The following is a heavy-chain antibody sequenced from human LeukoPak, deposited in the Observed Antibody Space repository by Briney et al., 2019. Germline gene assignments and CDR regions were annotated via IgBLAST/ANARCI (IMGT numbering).Heavy chain of an antibody. V-gene: IGHV1-69*01. CDR1: GGTFSSYA. Sequence: ASVTVSCKASGGTFSSYAISWVRQAPGQGLEWMGGIIPIFGTANYAQKFQGRVTITADESTSTAYMELSSLRSEDTAVYYCARVLPRYSGSYYPLDYWGQGTLVTVSS. CDR2: IIPIFGTA. J-gene: IGHJ4*02. D-gene: IGHD1-26*01. CDR3: ARVLPRYSGSYYPLDY.